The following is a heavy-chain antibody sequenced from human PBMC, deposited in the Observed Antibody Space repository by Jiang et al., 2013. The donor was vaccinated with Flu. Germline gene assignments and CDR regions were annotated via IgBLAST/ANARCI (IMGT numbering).Heavy chain of an antibody. CDR3: ARRHYYYGMDV. V-gene: IGHV2-5*02. CDR1: GFSLSTSGVG. CDR2: IYWDDDK. Sequence: KPTQTLTLTCTFSGFSLSTSGVGVGWIRRPPGEALEWLALIYWDDDKRYSPSLKSRLTITKDTSKNQVVLTMTNMDPVDTATYYCARRHYYYGMDVWGQGTTVIVSS. J-gene: IGHJ6*02.